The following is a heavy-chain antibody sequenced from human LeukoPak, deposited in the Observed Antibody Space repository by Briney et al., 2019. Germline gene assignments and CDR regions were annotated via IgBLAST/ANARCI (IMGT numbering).Heavy chain of an antibody. Sequence: GRSLRFSCAASGFTFSSYAMHWVRQAPGEGLEWVAVISYDGSNKYYADSVKGRFTISRDNSKNTLYLQMNSLRAEDTAVYYCASPYYYDSSGYPWGQGTLVTVSS. CDR3: ASPYYYDSSGYP. V-gene: IGHV3-30*01. CDR2: ISYDGSNK. CDR1: GFTFSSYA. J-gene: IGHJ5*02. D-gene: IGHD3-22*01.